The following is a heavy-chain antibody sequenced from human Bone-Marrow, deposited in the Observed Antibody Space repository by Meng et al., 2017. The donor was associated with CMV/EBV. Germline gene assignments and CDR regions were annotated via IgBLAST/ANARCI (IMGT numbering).Heavy chain of an antibody. CDR1: GFSLSTSGVG. Sequence: SGPTLVKPTQTLTLTCTFSGFSLSTSGVGVGWIRQPPGKALEWLALIYWNDDKRYSPSLKSRLTITKDTSKNQVVLTMTNMDPVDTATYYCAHRRSLYSSSWYYFDYWGQGTLVTVPS. J-gene: IGHJ4*02. CDR2: IYWNDDK. V-gene: IGHV2-5*01. D-gene: IGHD6-13*01. CDR3: AHRRSLYSSSWYYFDY.